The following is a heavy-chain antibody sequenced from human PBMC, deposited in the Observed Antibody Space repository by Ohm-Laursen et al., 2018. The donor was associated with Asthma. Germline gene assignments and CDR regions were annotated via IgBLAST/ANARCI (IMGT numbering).Heavy chain of an antibody. Sequence: SLRLSCTASGFTFSSYWMHWVRQAPGKGLEWVANIKQDGSEKYYVDSVKGRFTISRDNAKNSLYLQMNSLRAEDTAVYYCARLYSSTSITYFDYWGQGTLVTVSS. CDR3: ARLYSSTSITYFDY. J-gene: IGHJ4*02. CDR2: IKQDGSEK. V-gene: IGHV3-7*01. CDR1: GFTFSSYW. D-gene: IGHD6-13*01.